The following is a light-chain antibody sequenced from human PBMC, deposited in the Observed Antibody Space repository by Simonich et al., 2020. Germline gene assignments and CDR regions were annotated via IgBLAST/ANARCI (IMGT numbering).Light chain of an antibody. CDR2: TVS. CDR3: MQGTHWPIT. Sequence: DVVMTQSPLSLPVTLGQPASISCSSSQSLVHSDGNTYLNWFQQRPGQSPRRLIYTVSNRDSGVPDRVSGSGSGTDFTLKISRVEAEDVGVYYCMQGTHWPITFGQGTRLEIK. V-gene: IGKV2-30*02. J-gene: IGKJ5*01. CDR1: QSLVHSDGNTY.